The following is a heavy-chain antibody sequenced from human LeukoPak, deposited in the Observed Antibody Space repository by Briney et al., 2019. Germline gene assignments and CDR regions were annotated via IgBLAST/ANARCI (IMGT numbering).Heavy chain of an antibody. V-gene: IGHV1-2*02. CDR1: GYTLTGYY. CDR3: ARRKQWLYFDY. Sequence: ASVNVSCQASGYTLTGYYMHWVRQAAGQGLEWMGWINPNSGGTNYAQKVQGRVTMTRDTSISTAYMELSRLRSDDTAVYYCARRKQWLYFDYWGQGTLVTVSS. J-gene: IGHJ4*02. CDR2: INPNSGGT. D-gene: IGHD6-19*01.